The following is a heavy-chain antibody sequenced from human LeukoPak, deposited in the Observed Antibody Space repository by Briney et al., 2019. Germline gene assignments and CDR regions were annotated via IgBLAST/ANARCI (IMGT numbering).Heavy chain of an antibody. CDR3: ARDRVTRGPDY. CDR2: ISWNSGSI. Sequence: GGSLRLSCAASGFTFDDYAMHWVRQAPGKGLEWVSGISWNSGSIGYADSVKGRFTISRDNAKNSLYLQMNSLRAEDTAVYYCARDRVTRGPDYWGQGTLVTVSS. CDR1: GFTFDDYA. D-gene: IGHD4-11*01. J-gene: IGHJ4*02. V-gene: IGHV3-9*01.